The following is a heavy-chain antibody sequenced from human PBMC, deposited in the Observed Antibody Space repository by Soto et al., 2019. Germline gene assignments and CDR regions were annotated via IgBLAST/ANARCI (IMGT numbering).Heavy chain of an antibody. V-gene: IGHV3-33*01. CDR1: GFIFTNYG. D-gene: IGHD3-16*01. J-gene: IGHJ6*02. Sequence: QVQLVESGGGLVQPGRSLRLSCTTSGFIFTNYGFHWVRQAPGKGLEWVAVIWFDASDKYYADSVKGRFTISRDNSKNTVYLHMNSLRAEDTAVYYCVRRLGDGMDVWGQGTTVTVSS. CDR3: VRRLGDGMDV. CDR2: IWFDASDK.